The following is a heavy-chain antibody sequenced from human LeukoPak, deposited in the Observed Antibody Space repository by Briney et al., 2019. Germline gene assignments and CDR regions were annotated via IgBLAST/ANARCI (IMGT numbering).Heavy chain of an antibody. D-gene: IGHD2/OR15-2a*01. J-gene: IGHJ4*02. V-gene: IGHV3-30*02. Sequence: HTGGSLRLSCAASGFTFSSYAMHWVRQAPGKGLEWLAFIRYDGSNTYYADSVKGRFTVSRDDSKNTLYLQMNSLRGDDTAVYYCAKDGTSYYYIYYWGQGTLVTVSS. CDR2: IRYDGSNT. CDR1: GFTFSSYA. CDR3: AKDGTSYYYIYY.